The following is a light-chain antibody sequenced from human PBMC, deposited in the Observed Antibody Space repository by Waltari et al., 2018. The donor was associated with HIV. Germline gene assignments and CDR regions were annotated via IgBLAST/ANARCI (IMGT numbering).Light chain of an antibody. CDR3: AAWDDTLNGL. CDR2: SNN. V-gene: IGLV1-44*01. J-gene: IGLJ2*01. Sequence: QSVLTQPPSASGTPGKNGTISCSGNTSKIGTNIVNCYQQFPGAAPKLLIYSNNQRPSGVPARFSGSKSGTSASLAISGLQSEDEADYFCAAWDDTLNGLFGGGTKLTVL. CDR1: TSKIGTNI.